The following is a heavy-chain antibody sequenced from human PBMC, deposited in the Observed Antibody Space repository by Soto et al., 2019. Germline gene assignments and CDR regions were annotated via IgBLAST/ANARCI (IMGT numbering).Heavy chain of an antibody. CDR1: GYTFTSYD. V-gene: IGHV1-8*01. CDR2: MNPNSGNT. CDR3: ASLSSHIVATIPF. J-gene: IGHJ4*02. Sequence: ASVKVSFKASGYTFTSYDINWVRQATGQGLEWMGWMNPNSGNTGYAQKFQGRVTMTRNTSITTAYLELSSLRSEDTAVYYCASLSSHIVATIPFWGQGTLVTVSS. D-gene: IGHD5-12*01.